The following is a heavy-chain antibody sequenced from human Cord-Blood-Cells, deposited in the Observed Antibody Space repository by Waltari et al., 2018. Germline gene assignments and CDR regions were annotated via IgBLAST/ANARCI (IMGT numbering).Heavy chain of an antibody. V-gene: IGHV4-34*01. CDR1: GGSCSGYY. J-gene: IGHJ3*02. CDR2: INRSGSN. CDR3: ARWPTKGFDI. D-gene: IGHD2-8*01. Sequence: QVQLQPWGAGLLKPSETLSLTCAVYGGSCSGYYWSWIRQPPGKGLEWIGEINRSGSNNYNPALKGRITISVDTCKNQFSLQLSCVTAADTAVYYCARWPTKGFDIWGQGTMVTVSS.